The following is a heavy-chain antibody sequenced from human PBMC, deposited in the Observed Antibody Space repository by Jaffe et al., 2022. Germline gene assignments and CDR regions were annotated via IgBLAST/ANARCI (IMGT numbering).Heavy chain of an antibody. CDR2: IYSGGST. Sequence: EVQLVESGGGLVQPGGSLRLSCAASGFTVSSNYMSWVRQAPGKGLEWVSVIYSGGSTYYADSVKGRFTISRHNSKNTLYLQMNSLRAEDTAVYYCASTGYYGSGSYPDYYYYYYMDVWGKGTTVTVSS. J-gene: IGHJ6*03. CDR1: GFTVSSNY. CDR3: ASTGYYGSGSYPDYYYYYYMDV. V-gene: IGHV3-53*04. D-gene: IGHD3-10*01.